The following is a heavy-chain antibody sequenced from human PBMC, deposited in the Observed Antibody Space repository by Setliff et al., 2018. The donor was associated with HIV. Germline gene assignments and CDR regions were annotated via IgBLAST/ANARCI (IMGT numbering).Heavy chain of an antibody. CDR1: GGSFSGYY. J-gene: IGHJ5*02. V-gene: IGHV4-34*01. CDR2: INHSGKT. CDR3: ARDIWAYGLMGS. D-gene: IGHD4-17*01. Sequence: SETLSLTCAVYGGSFSGYYWSWIRQPPGKGLEWIGEINHSGKTNYNPSLKSRITLSVDTSENQFSLKLTSVTAADTAVYYCARDIWAYGLMGSWGQGTLVTVS.